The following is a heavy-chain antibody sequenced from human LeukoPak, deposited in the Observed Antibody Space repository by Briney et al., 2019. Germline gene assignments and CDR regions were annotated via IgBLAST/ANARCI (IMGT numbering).Heavy chain of an antibody. Sequence: ASVKVSCKASGYTFTSYGISWVRQAPGQGLEWMGWINPNSGGTNYAQKFQGRVTMTRDTSISTAYMELSRLRSDDTAVYYCARGSSSGWYGVDYWGQGTLVTVSS. D-gene: IGHD6-19*01. CDR3: ARGSSSGWYGVDY. CDR1: GYTFTSYG. J-gene: IGHJ4*02. V-gene: IGHV1-2*02. CDR2: INPNSGGT.